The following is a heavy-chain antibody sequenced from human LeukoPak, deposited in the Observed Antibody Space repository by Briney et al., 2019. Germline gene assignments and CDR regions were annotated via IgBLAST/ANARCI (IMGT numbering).Heavy chain of an antibody. CDR2: IYYSGST. CDR3: ARDRRYYDSSGYPPDAFDI. V-gene: IGHV4-31*03. Sequence: SETLSLTCTVSGGSISSGGYYWSWIRQHPGKGLEWIVYIYYSGSTYYNPSLKSRVTISVDTSKNQFSLKLSSVTAADTAVYYCARDRRYYDSSGYPPDAFDIWGQGTMVTVSS. J-gene: IGHJ3*02. CDR1: GGSISSGGYY. D-gene: IGHD3-22*01.